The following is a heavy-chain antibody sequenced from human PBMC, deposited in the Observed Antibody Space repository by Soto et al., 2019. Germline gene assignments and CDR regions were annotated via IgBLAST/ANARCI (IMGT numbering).Heavy chain of an antibody. J-gene: IGHJ5*02. CDR3: ARTESGTFDP. CDR2: IYHSGST. D-gene: IGHD1-7*01. V-gene: IGHV4-30-2*01. Sequence: PSETLSLTCAVSGGSISSGGYSWSWIRQPPGKGLEWIGYIYHSGSTYYNPSPKSRVTISVDRSKNQFSLKLSSVTAADTAVYYCARTESGTFDPWGQGTLVTVSS. CDR1: GGSISSGGYS.